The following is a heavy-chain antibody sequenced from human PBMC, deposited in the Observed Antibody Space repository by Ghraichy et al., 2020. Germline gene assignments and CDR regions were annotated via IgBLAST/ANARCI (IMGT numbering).Heavy chain of an antibody. CDR2: ISSSSSYI. J-gene: IGHJ6*02. D-gene: IGHD1-7*01. CDR1: GFTFSSYS. Sequence: GGSLRLSCAASGFTFSSYSMNWVRQAPGKGLEWVSSISSSSSYIYYADSVKGRFTISRDNAKNSLYLQMNSLRAEDTAVYYCARDGEVITGTTKVSYYYGMDVWGQGTTVTVSS. V-gene: IGHV3-21*01. CDR3: ARDGEVITGTTKVSYYYGMDV.